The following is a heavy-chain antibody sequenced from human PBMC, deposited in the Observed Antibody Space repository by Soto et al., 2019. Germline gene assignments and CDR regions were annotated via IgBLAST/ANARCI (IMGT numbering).Heavy chain of an antibody. D-gene: IGHD3-3*01. V-gene: IGHV1-18*01. CDR2: ISAYNGNT. J-gene: IGHJ6*02. CDR3: ASQGQLRYDFWSGSNNYYYYVKDV. Sequence: ASVKVSCKASGYTFTSYGISWVRQAPGQGLEWMGWISAYNGNTNYAQKLQGRVTMTTDTSTSTAYMELRSLRSDDTAVYYCASQGQLRYDFWSGSNNYYYYVKDVWGQGTTVTVS. CDR1: GYTFTSYG.